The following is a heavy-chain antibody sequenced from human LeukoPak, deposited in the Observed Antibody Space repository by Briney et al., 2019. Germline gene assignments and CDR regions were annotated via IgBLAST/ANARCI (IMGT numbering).Heavy chain of an antibody. CDR2: IYTSGST. V-gene: IGHV4-61*02. Sequence: SSQTLSLTCTVSGGSISSGSYYWRWIRQPTGKGLEWIGRIYTSGSTNYNPSLKSRVTISVDTSKNQFSLKLGSVTAADTTVYYCARNTVTKNLYYYYYMDVWGKGTTVTVSS. J-gene: IGHJ6*03. CDR3: ARNTVTKNLYYYYYMDV. D-gene: IGHD4-17*01. CDR1: GGSISSGSYY.